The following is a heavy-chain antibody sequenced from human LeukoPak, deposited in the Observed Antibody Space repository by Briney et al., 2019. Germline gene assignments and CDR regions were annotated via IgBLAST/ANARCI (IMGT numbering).Heavy chain of an antibody. CDR2: LSINGGNT. V-gene: IGHV3-23*01. D-gene: IGHD1-26*01. CDR3: AKAVGLNQHTFDY. Sequence: GGSLRLSCAASGFIFGNYGMNWVRQRPGEGLEWVSSLSINGGNTYYADAVKGRFTISRDNSKNTLYLQMDSLRVEDTATYYCAKAVGLNQHTFDYWGQGTLVTVSS. CDR1: GFIFGNYG. J-gene: IGHJ4*02.